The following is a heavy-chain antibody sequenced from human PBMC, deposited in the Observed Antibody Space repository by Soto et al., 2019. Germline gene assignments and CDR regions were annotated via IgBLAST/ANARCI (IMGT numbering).Heavy chain of an antibody. J-gene: IGHJ4*02. D-gene: IGHD6-13*01. Sequence: EVQLLESGGGLVQPGGSLRLSCAASGFTFSSYAMNWVRQAPGKGLEWVSAISGSGGSTYYADSVKGRFTISRDNSKNTLYLQMNSLRAEDTAVYYCAKDLEVQQLVPGDWGQGTLVTVSS. CDR3: AKDLEVQQLVPGD. CDR2: ISGSGGST. V-gene: IGHV3-23*01. CDR1: GFTFSSYA.